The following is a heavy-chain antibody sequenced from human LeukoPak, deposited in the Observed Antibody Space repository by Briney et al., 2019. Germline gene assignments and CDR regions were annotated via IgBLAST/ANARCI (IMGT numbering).Heavy chain of an antibody. CDR2: ISSSSSYI. V-gene: IGHV3-21*04. CDR3: AKAGNYYGSGTIFDY. Sequence: GGSLRLSCAASGFTFSSYAMSWVRQAPGKGLEWVSSISSSSSYIFYADSVKGRFTISRDNSKNTLYLQMNSLRAEDTAVYYCAKAGNYYGSGTIFDYWGQGTLVTVSS. D-gene: IGHD3-10*01. CDR1: GFTFSSYA. J-gene: IGHJ4*02.